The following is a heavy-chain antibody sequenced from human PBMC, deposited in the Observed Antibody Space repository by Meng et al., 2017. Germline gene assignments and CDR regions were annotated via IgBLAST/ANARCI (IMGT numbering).Heavy chain of an antibody. CDR1: GFSLSTSGVG. CDR3: AHRRDYYGSGNHFDY. V-gene: IGHV2-5*02. CDR2: IHWDDDK. D-gene: IGHD3-10*01. J-gene: IGHJ4*02. Sequence: HITFKEAGPPLVKPTQSVTLTCTFSGFSLSTSGVGVGWIRQPPGKALEWLALIHWDDDKRYSASLKSRLTITKDTSTNQVVLTMTNMDPVDTATYYCAHRRDYYGSGNHFDYWGQGTLVTVSS.